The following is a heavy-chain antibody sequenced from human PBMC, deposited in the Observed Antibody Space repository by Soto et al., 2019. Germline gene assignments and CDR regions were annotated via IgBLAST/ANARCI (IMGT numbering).Heavy chain of an antibody. J-gene: IGHJ5*02. CDR1: GYSFTSYW. CDR2: IYPGDSDT. CDR3: ATSYFYFWSGYFPVGFDP. V-gene: IGHV5-51*01. Sequence: GESLKISCKGSGYSFTSYWIGWVRQMPGKGLEWMGIIYPGDSDTRYSPSFQGQVTISADKSISTAYLQWSSLKASDTAMYYCATSYFYFWSGYFPVGFDPCAQRTLVPVSS. D-gene: IGHD3-3*01.